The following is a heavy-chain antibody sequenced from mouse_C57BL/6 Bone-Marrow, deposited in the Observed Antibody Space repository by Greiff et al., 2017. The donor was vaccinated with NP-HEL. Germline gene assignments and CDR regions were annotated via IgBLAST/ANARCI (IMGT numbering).Heavy chain of an antibody. CDR1: GYTFTSYW. V-gene: IGHV1-52*01. J-gene: IGHJ1*03. Sequence: QVQLQQPGAELVRPGSSVKLSCKASGYTFTSYWMHWVKQRPKQGLEWIGNIEPSDSETHYNQKFKDKATLTVDKSSSTAYMQLSSLTSEDSAVYSCAWGDAYDDWYFDVWGTGTTVTVSS. D-gene: IGHD2-2*01. CDR2: IEPSDSET. CDR3: AWGDAYDDWYFDV.